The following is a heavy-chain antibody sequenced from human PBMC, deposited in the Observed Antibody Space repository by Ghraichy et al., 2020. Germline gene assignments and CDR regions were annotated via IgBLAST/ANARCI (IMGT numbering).Heavy chain of an antibody. CDR1: GGSFSGYY. Sequence: SQTLSLTCAVYGGSFSGYYWSWIRQPPGKGLEWIGEINHSGSTNYNPSLKSRVTISVDTSKNQFSLKLSSVTAADTAVYYCARERSSSWTGGFDYWGQGTLVTVSS. J-gene: IGHJ4*02. V-gene: IGHV4-34*01. CDR2: INHSGST. CDR3: ARERSSSWTGGFDY. D-gene: IGHD6-13*01.